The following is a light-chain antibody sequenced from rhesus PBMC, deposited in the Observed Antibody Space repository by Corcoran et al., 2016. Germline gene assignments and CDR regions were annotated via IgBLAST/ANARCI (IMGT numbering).Light chain of an antibody. CDR1: EHVNNF. Sequence: DIEMTQSPSSLSASVGDRVTITCRTSEHVNNFLNWYQQKPGKAPRLLIYKASILQTGVPSRFSGSGYGTDYTFTISSLQSEDVATYFCQHNRGNPRTFGQGTKVELK. CDR3: QHNRGNPRT. CDR2: KAS. V-gene: IGKV1-74*01. J-gene: IGKJ1*01.